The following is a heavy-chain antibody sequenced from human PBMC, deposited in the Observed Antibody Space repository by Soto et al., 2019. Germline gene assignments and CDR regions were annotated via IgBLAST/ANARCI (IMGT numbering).Heavy chain of an antibody. CDR1: GFTFSSYG. CDR2: IWYDGSNK. V-gene: IGHV3-33*01. D-gene: IGHD1-1*01. CDR3: AREVVTTQWYFDN. J-gene: IGHJ4*02. Sequence: GGSLRLSCAASGFTFSSYGMHWVRQAPGKGLEWVAVIWYDGSNKYYADSVKGRFTISRDNSKNTLFLHMNSLRLEDTGIYYCAREVVTTQWYFDNWGQGILVTVSS.